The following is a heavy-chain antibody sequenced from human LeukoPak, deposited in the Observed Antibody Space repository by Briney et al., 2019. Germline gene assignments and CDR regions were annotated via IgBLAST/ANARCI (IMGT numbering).Heavy chain of an antibody. CDR3: AKDEPGISATRPDY. CDR2: ISYDGSNK. D-gene: IGHD6-19*01. V-gene: IGHV3-30*18. Sequence: PGRSLRLSCAASGFTFSLFGMRWVRQAPGKGLEWVALISYDGSNKWYADSVEGRFTTSRDNSKNTLYLQMSSLRAEDTAVYYCAKDEPGISATRPDYWGQGTLVSVSS. J-gene: IGHJ4*02. CDR1: GFTFSLFG.